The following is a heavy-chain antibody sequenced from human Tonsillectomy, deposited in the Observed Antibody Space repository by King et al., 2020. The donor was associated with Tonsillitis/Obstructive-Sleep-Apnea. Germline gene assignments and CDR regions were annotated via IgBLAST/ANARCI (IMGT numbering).Heavy chain of an antibody. CDR2: FYSGGSS. J-gene: IGHJ5*02. D-gene: IGHD7-27*01. CDR1: GFTVSSNY. Sequence: VQLVESGGGLVQPGGFLRLSCAASGFTVSSNYMSWVRQAPGKGLEWVSVFYSGGSSHYADSVKGRFSISRDNSKNTLYLQMNSLRAEDTAVYYCARNNWGSFNWFDPWGQGTLVTVSS. V-gene: IGHV3-66*01. CDR3: ARNNWGSFNWFDP.